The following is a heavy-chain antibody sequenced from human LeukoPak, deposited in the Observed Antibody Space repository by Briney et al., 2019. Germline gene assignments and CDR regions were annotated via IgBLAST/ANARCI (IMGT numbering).Heavy chain of an antibody. D-gene: IGHD7-27*01. CDR2: IIPILGIA. CDR1: GGTFSSYA. J-gene: IGHJ3*02. CDR3: ARGLTGDDAFDI. V-gene: IGHV1-69*04. Sequence: SVKVSCKASGGTFSSYAISWVRQAPGQGLEWMGRIIPILGIANYAQKFQGRVTITADKSTSTAYMELSSLRSEDTAVYYCARGLTGDDAFDIWGQGIMVTVSS.